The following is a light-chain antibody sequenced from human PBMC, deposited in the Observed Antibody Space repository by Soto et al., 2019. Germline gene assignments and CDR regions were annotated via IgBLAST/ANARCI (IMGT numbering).Light chain of an antibody. Sequence: VSWYQQRPVKAPKLMIFDVTNRPSGVSDRFSGSKSGNTASLTISGLQTEDEADYYCSSYTSSSTPYVFGTGTKVTVL. CDR3: SSYTSSSTPYV. V-gene: IGLV2-14*04. J-gene: IGLJ1*01. CDR2: DVT.